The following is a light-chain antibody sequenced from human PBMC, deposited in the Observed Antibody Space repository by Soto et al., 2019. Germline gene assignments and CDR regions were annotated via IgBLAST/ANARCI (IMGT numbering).Light chain of an antibody. CDR1: QSVSSN. CDR3: QQYNNWPPWT. J-gene: IGKJ1*01. CDR2: GAS. Sequence: EIVMTQSPATLSVSPGERATLSCRASQSVSSNLAWYQQKPGQAPRLLIYGASTRATGIPARFSGSGSRTEFTLTISSLQSEDFQVYYCQQYNNWPPWTFGQGTKVEIK. V-gene: IGKV3-15*01.